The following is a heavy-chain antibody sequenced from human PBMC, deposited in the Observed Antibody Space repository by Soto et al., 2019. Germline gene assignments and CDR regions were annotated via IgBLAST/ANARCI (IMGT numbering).Heavy chain of an antibody. J-gene: IGHJ6*02. Sequence: PGESLKISCQGSGYSFASYWISWVRQMPGKGLEWMGRIDPSDSYTNYSPSFQGHVTISADKSISTAYLQWSSLKASDTAMYYCARHKKGDIPSRGGMDVWGQGTTVTVSS. V-gene: IGHV5-10-1*01. CDR2: IDPSDSYT. D-gene: IGHD5-12*01. CDR1: GYSFASYW. CDR3: ARHKKGDIPSRGGMDV.